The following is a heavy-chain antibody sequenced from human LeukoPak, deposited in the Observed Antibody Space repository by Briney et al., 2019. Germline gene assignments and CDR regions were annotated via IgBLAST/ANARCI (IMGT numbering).Heavy chain of an antibody. D-gene: IGHD5-18*01. J-gene: IGHJ4*02. CDR3: ARSTGYSYGYGGTGYFDY. V-gene: IGHV6-1*01. Sequence: SQTLSLTCAISGDGVSSNSAAWNWIRQSPSRGLEWLGRTYYRSKWYNDYAVSVKSRITISPDTSKNQFSLQLNSVTPEDTAVYYCARSTGYSYGYGGTGYFDYWGQGTLVTVSS. CDR2: TYYRSKWYN. CDR1: GDGVSSNSAA.